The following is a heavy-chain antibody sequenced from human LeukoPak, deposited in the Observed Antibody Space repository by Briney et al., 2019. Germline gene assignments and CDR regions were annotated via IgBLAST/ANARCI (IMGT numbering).Heavy chain of an antibody. D-gene: IGHD3-16*01. V-gene: IGHV3-7*03. J-gene: IGHJ4*02. CDR1: GFTFSSYW. Sequence: PGGSLRLSCAASGFTFSSYWISWVRQAPGKGLEWVANINQDVSEKYYVDSVKCRFTISRDNAKNSLYLQMNSLRAEDTGVYYCAREVYGYFDYWGQGTLVTVSS. CDR3: AREVYGYFDY. CDR2: INQDVSEK.